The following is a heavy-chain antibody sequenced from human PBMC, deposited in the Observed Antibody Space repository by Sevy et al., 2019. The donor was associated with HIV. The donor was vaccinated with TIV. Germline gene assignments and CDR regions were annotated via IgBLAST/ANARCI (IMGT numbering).Heavy chain of an antibody. CDR2: IWYDGTNT. D-gene: IGHD4-17*01. CDR3: ARDHVKDGDLGDYYYYAMDV. J-gene: IGHJ6*02. CDR1: GFTFNTYG. V-gene: IGHV3-33*01. Sequence: GGSLRLSCEASGFTFNTYGMHWVRQAPGKGLEWVAVIWYDGTNTNYADSVKGRFTISRDNAKKSLYLQMNSLRAEDTAVYYCARDHVKDGDLGDYYYYAMDVWGQGTTVTVSS.